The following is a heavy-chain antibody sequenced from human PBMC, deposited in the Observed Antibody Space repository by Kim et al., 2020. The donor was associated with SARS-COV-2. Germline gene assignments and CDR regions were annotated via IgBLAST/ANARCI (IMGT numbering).Heavy chain of an antibody. J-gene: IGHJ3*02. CDR3: ARGALIDYWRHSFDI. V-gene: IGHV4-34*01. Sequence: NPSLESRVTISIDTSKNQLSLKLTAGTAADTAVYYCARGALIDYWRHSFDIWGLGTMVTVSS. D-gene: IGHD2-21*01.